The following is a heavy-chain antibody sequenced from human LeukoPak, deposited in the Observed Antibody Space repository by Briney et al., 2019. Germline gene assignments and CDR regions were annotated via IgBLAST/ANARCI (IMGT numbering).Heavy chain of an antibody. CDR3: AKDRADVVPTMVLHY. V-gene: IGHV3-23*01. CDR1: GFTFSNYA. D-gene: IGHD5-12*01. J-gene: IGHJ4*02. Sequence: GGSLRLSCEASGFTFSNYAMSWVRQAPGKGLEWVSSIRASGGSTYYADSVKGRFTISRDNSKNTLFLQMNSLRAEDMAVYYCAKDRADVVPTMVLHYWGQAILVTVSS. CDR2: IRASGGST.